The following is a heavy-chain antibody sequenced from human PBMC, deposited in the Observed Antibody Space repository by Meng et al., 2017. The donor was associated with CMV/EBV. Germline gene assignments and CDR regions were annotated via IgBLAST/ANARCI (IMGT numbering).Heavy chain of an antibody. D-gene: IGHD2-2*01. CDR2: INSDGSST. J-gene: IGHJ6*02. CDR1: GFTFSSYW. Sequence: GGSLRLSCAASGFTFSSYWMHWVRQAPGKGLVWVSRINSDGSSTSYADSVKGRFTISRDNAKNTLYLQMNSLRAEDTAVYYCAGVPYCSSTSCYSTWGQGTTVTVSS. CDR3: AGVPYCSSTSCYST. V-gene: IGHV3-74*01.